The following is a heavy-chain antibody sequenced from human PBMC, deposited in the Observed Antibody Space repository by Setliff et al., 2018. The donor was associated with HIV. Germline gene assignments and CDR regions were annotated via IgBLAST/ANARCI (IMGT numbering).Heavy chain of an antibody. CDR2: IYPGDSDT. V-gene: IGHV5-51*01. CDR1: GYSFSSYW. D-gene: IGHD2-2*01. Sequence: GESLKISCKGSGYSFSSYWIGWVRQMPGKGLEWMGIIYPGDSDTRYSPSFQGQVTISADKSISTAYLQWSSLEASDTAMYYCASPGYCSSPNCMNVFNFWGHGTMVTVS. CDR3: ASPGYCSSPNCMNVFNF. J-gene: IGHJ3*01.